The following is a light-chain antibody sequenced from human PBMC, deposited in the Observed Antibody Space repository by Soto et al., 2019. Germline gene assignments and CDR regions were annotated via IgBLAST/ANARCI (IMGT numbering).Light chain of an antibody. J-gene: IGKJ2*01. CDR3: QVYNNWPPYT. CDR2: DAS. V-gene: IGKV3-15*01. Sequence: EILMTQSPATLSVSPGERATLSCRASQGVSRNLAWYQQRRGQAPRLLIYDASIRATGIPARFSGSGSGTEFTLTISSLQSEDFGVYYCQVYNNWPPYTFGQGTKLEIK. CDR1: QGVSRN.